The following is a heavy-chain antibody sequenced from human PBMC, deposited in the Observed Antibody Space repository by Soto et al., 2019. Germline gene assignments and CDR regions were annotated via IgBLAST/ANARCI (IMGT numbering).Heavy chain of an antibody. Sequence: PGGSLRLSCAASGFTFSSYAMSWVRQAPGKGLEWVSAISGSGGSTYYADSVKGRFTISRDNSKNTLYLQMNSLRAEDTAVYYCAKDRGLRFLEWSPYYYMDVWGKGTTVTVSS. CDR3: AKDRGLRFLEWSPYYYMDV. CDR1: GFTFSSYA. V-gene: IGHV3-23*01. CDR2: ISGSGGST. J-gene: IGHJ6*03. D-gene: IGHD3-3*01.